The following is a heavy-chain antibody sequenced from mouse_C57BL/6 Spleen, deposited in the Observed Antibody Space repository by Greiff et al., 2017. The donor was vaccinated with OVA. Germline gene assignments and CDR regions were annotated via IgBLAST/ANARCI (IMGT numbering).Heavy chain of an antibody. CDR3: ARAGGGCFDY. CDR2: ISYDGSN. CDR1: GYSITSGYY. Sequence: ESGPGLVKPSQSLSLTCSVTGYSITSGYYWNWIRQFPGNKLEWMGYISYDGSNNYNPSLKNRISITRDTSKNQFFLKLNSVTTEDTATYYCARAGGGCFDYWGQGTTLTVSS. D-gene: IGHD1-1*02. V-gene: IGHV3-6*01. J-gene: IGHJ2*01.